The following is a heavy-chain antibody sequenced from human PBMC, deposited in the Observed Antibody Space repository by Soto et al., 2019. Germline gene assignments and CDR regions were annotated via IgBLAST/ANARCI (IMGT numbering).Heavy chain of an antibody. Sequence: QLQLQESGSGLVKPSQTLSLTCAVSGGSISSGGYSWSWIRQPPGKGLEWIGYIYHSGSTYYNPSLKSRVTITVDRTKNQFALTLSSVTAADTALYYCASAPGYSGNWFDPWGQGTLVTVSS. CDR2: IYHSGST. J-gene: IGHJ5*02. CDR3: ASAPGYSGNWFDP. D-gene: IGHD1-26*01. CDR1: GGSISSGGYS. V-gene: IGHV4-30-2*01.